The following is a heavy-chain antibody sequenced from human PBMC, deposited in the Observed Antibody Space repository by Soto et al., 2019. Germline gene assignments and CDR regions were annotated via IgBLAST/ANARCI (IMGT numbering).Heavy chain of an antibody. CDR3: AGGDNYYALGV. CDR1: GSTFSNYI. J-gene: IGHJ6*02. V-gene: IGHV3-30-3*01. D-gene: IGHD2-15*01. CDR2: ISYDGSNK. Sequence: QLQLVESGGGVVQPGRSLRLSCAASGSTFSNYIMHWVRQAPGKGLEWVAFISYDGSNKDYADSVEGRFTISRDNSKSTLYPQLSSLRPEHTAVYYCAGGDNYYALGVWGQGTTVTVSS.